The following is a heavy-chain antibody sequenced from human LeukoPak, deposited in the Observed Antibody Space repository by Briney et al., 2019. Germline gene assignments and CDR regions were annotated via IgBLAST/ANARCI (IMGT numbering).Heavy chain of an antibody. Sequence: SETLSLTCTVSGGSIRSYYWSWIRQPPGKGLVWIGYIYYSGTTNYNPSLKSRVTISVDTSKNQFSLKLSSVTAADTAVYYCARRGFTIYGMDVWGQGTTVTVSS. CDR2: IYYSGTT. CDR3: ARRGFTIYGMDV. V-gene: IGHV4-59*08. D-gene: IGHD3-3*01. CDR1: GGSIRSYY. J-gene: IGHJ6*02.